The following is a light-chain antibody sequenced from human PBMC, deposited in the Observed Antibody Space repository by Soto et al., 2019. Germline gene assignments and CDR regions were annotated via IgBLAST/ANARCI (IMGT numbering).Light chain of an antibody. CDR3: QLPGFT. CDR1: QVITSY. J-gene: IGKJ3*01. V-gene: IGKV1-39*01. Sequence: DVQMTQSPSSLSASVGDRVTITCRASQVITSYLNWYQQKPGKVPELLIFAASSLQSGVPSKFSGGGSAKEFALTISSVQPEDFATYYCQLPGFTFGPGTKVDMK. CDR2: AAS.